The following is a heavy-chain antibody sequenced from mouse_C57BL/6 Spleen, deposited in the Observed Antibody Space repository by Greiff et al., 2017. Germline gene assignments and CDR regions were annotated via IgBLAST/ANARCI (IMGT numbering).Heavy chain of an antibody. J-gene: IGHJ2*01. CDR1: GFSFNTYA. V-gene: IGHV10-1*01. D-gene: IGHD2-4*01. CDR3: VRQGDYDYFDY. Sequence: EVKLMESGGGLVQPKGSLKLSCAASGFSFNTYAMNWVRQAPGKGLEWVARIRSKSNNYATYYADSVKDRFTISRDDSESMLYLQMNTLKTEVTAMYYCVRQGDYDYFDYWGQGTTLTVSS. CDR2: IRSKSNNYAT.